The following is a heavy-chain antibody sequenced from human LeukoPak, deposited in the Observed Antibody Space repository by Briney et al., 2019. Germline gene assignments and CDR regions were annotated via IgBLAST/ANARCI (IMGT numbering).Heavy chain of an antibody. V-gene: IGHV4-39*07. CDR2: VFHSGAT. J-gene: IGHJ5*02. CDR1: GDSITSGTYY. Sequence: SETLSLTCTVSGDSITSGTYYWGWIRQPPGKGLEWVGSVFHSGATSYNPVLKSRLTISVDVSKNQISLKLTSVIAADTAVYYCARGRPTVAPYWYGSGAFHMEDRWGQGTLVTVSS. CDR3: ARGRPTVAPYWYGSGAFHMEDR. D-gene: IGHD3-10*01.